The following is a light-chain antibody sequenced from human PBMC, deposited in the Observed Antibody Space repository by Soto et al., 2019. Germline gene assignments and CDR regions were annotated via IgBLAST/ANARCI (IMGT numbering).Light chain of an antibody. CDR1: SSDVGGYNY. CDR3: SSYTSNSTLEV. Sequence: QSALTQPASVSGSPGQSITISCTGTSSDVGGYNYVCWYQQHPGKAPKLMIYDVTNRPSGVSNRFSGSKSGNTASLTISGLQAEDEADYYCSSYTSNSTLEVFGTGTKLTVL. V-gene: IGLV2-14*03. J-gene: IGLJ1*01. CDR2: DVT.